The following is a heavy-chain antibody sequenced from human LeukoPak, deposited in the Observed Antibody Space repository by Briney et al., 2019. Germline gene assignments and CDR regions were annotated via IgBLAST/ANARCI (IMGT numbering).Heavy chain of an antibody. CDR3: ARDRRCSGGSCAPRPYYYYYGMDV. V-gene: IGHV1-69*13. J-gene: IGHJ6*02. Sequence: SVKVSCKASGGTFSSYAISWVRQAPGQGLEWMGGIIPIFGTANYAQKFQGRVTITADESTSTAYMELSSLRSEDTAVYYCARDRRCSGGSCAPRPYYYYYGMDVWGQGTLVTVSS. CDR2: IIPIFGTA. D-gene: IGHD2-15*01. CDR1: GGTFSSYA.